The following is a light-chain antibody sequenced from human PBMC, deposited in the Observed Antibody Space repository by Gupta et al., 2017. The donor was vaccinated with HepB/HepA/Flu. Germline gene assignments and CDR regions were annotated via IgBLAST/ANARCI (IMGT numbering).Light chain of an antibody. Sequence: SYELTQPPSVSVSPGQTAKIPCSGDNLGNKYVCWYQHKAGQSPELVIYQDDKRPSGIPERFSGSNSGNTATLTISGTQAMDEADYYCQAWDGFTAGVLFGGGTQLTVL. CDR2: QDD. V-gene: IGLV3-1*01. CDR1: NLGNKY. CDR3: QAWDGFTAGVL. J-gene: IGLJ2*01.